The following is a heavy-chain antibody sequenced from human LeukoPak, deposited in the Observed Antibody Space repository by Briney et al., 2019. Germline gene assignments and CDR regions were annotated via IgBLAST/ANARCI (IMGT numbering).Heavy chain of an antibody. D-gene: IGHD3-22*01. J-gene: IGHJ4*02. Sequence: PGGSLRLSCAASGFTFSSYRMNWVRQAPGKGLEWVSYISSSSSTIYYADSVKGRFTISRDNAKNSLYLQMNSLRAEDTAVYYCARDLDDSSGYYNYWGQGNLVTVSS. CDR1: GFTFSSYR. V-gene: IGHV3-48*01. CDR3: ARDLDDSSGYYNY. CDR2: ISSSSSTI.